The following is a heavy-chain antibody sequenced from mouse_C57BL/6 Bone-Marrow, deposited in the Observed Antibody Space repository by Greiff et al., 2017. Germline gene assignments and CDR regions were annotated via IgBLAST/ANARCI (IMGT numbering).Heavy chain of an antibody. Sequence: QVQLQQPGAELVKPGASVKLSCKASGYTFTSYWMQWVKQRPGQGLEWIGEIDPSDSYTNYNQKFKGKATLTVDTSSSTAYMQLSSLTSEDSEVYYCAREEDYDLAMDYWGQGTSVTVSS. CDR1: GYTFTSYW. J-gene: IGHJ4*01. D-gene: IGHD2-4*01. V-gene: IGHV1-50*01. CDR3: AREEDYDLAMDY. CDR2: IDPSDSYT.